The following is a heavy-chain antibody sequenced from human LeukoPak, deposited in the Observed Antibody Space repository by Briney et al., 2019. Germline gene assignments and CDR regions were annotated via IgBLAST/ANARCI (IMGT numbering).Heavy chain of an antibody. D-gene: IGHD3-22*01. Sequence: PGRSLRLSCAASGFTFSSYGMHWARQAPGKGLEWVAVISYDGSNKYYADSVKGRFTISRDNSKNTLYLQMNSLRAEDTAVYYCAKDWYYDSSGYYPVAFDYWGQGTLVTVSS. J-gene: IGHJ4*02. V-gene: IGHV3-30*18. CDR1: GFTFSSYG. CDR3: AKDWYYDSSGYYPVAFDY. CDR2: ISYDGSNK.